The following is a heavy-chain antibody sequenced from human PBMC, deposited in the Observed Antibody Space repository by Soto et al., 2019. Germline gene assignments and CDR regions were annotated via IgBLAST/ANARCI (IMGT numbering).Heavy chain of an antibody. J-gene: IGHJ6*02. CDR2: INPSGST. CDR1: GGSFSGYY. D-gene: IGHD1-1*01. V-gene: IGHV4-34*01. Sequence: PSETLSLTCAVYGGSFSGYYWSWIRQPPGKGLEWIGEINPSGSTNYNPSLKSRVTISVDTSKNQFSLKLSSVTAADTAVYYCARGVLYGNYYYGTDVLGQGTTVTVSS. CDR3: ARGVLYGNYYYGTDV.